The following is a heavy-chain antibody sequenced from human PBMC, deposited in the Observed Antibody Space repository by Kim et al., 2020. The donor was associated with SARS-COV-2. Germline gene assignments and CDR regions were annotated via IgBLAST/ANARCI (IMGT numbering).Heavy chain of an antibody. CDR1: GFTFSNFA. CDR3: AQSFEARRGLGVTSLSY. V-gene: IGHV3-23*01. J-gene: IGHJ4*02. Sequence: GGSLRLSCEASGFTFSNFAMSWVRQPPGKGLEGVSVISTDGSTNYADAVKGRFVISIDNSKNTLYLQMNSLRADDTAIYYCAQSFEARRGLGVTSLSYWGQGTLVTVSS. CDR2: ISTDGST. D-gene: IGHD4-17*01.